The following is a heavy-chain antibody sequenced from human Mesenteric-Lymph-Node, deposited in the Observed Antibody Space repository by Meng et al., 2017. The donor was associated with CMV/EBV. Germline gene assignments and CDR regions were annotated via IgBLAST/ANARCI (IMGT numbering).Heavy chain of an antibody. Sequence: GESLKISCAASGFTFHTYAMSWVRQAPGKGLEWVSVISGSGEITNYADSVKGRFTISRDNFKNTLYLQMNSLRAEDTALYYCATGDITIFGVFIGYFQHWGQGTLVTVSS. V-gene: IGHV3-23*01. J-gene: IGHJ1*01. CDR1: GFTFHTYA. CDR2: ISGSGEIT. D-gene: IGHD3-3*01. CDR3: ATGDITIFGVFIGYFQH.